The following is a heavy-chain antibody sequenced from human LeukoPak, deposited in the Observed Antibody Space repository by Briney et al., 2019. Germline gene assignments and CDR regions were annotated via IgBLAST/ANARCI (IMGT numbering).Heavy chain of an antibody. CDR3: AREARARWEPYYFDY. V-gene: IGHV1-69*05. J-gene: IGHJ4*02. Sequence: SVKFSCKASGGTFSSYAISWVRQAPGQGLEWMGGIIPIFGTANYAQKFQGRVTITTDESTSTAYMELSSLRSEDTAVYYCAREARARWEPYYFDYWGQGTLVTVSS. D-gene: IGHD1-26*01. CDR2: IIPIFGTA. CDR1: GGTFSSYA.